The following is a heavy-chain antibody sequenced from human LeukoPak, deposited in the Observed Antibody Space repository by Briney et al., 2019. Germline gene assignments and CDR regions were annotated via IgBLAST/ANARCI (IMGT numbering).Heavy chain of an antibody. Sequence: ASVEVSCKASGYTFSGYYMHWIRQAPGQGLEWMGIINPSGGGTSYAQKFQGKVTMTGDTSTSTVYMELSSLTSDDTAVYYCARDGEPAVPGGAYFYGMDVWGQGTTVTVSS. CDR1: GYTFSGYY. D-gene: IGHD6-19*01. V-gene: IGHV1-46*01. CDR3: ARDGEPAVPGGAYFYGMDV. J-gene: IGHJ6*02. CDR2: INPSGGGT.